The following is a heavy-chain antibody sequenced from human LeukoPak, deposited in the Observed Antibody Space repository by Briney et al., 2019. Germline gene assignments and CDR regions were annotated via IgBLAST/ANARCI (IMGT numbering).Heavy chain of an antibody. V-gene: IGHV3-48*04. Sequence: GGSLRLFCAASGFTFSTFSMNWVRQAPGRGPEWVSYISSSSSTTYYADSVKGRFTISRDNAKNSLYLQMNSLRAEDTAVYYCVRRGLIVTEYLERWGQGTLVIVSS. CDR2: ISSSSSTT. J-gene: IGHJ1*01. CDR3: VRRGLIVTEYLER. D-gene: IGHD3-10*01. CDR1: GFTFSTFS.